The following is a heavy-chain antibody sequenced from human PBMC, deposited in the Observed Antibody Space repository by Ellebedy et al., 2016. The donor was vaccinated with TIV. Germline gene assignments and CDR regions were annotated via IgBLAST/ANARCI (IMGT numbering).Heavy chain of an antibody. Sequence: MPSETLSLTCTVSDGSISSYYWSWIRQPPGKGLEWIGYIYYSGSTNYNPSLKSRVTISIDTSKNQFSLKLSSVTAADTAVYYCARHGAGGWYGNMLFDMWGQGTMVTVSS. CDR2: IYYSGST. V-gene: IGHV4-59*08. D-gene: IGHD6-19*01. CDR3: ARHGAGGWYGNMLFDM. J-gene: IGHJ3*02. CDR1: DGSISSYY.